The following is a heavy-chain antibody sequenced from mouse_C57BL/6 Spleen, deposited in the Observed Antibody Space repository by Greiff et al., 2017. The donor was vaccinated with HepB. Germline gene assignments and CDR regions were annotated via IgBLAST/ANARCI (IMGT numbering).Heavy chain of an antibody. Sequence: EVQLQQSGPELVKPGASVKIPCKASGYTFTDYNMDWVKQSHGKSLEWIGDINPNNGGTIYNQKFKGKATLTVDKSSSTAYMELRSLTSEDTAVYYCARVGYGSSYQPLDYWGQGTTLTVSS. V-gene: IGHV1-18*01. D-gene: IGHD1-1*01. CDR1: GYTFTDYN. CDR2: INPNNGGT. J-gene: IGHJ2*01. CDR3: ARVGYGSSYQPLDY.